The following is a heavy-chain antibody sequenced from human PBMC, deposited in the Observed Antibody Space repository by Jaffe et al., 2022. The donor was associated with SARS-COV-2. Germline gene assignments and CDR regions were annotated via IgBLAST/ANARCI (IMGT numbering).Heavy chain of an antibody. CDR2: ISGSGGST. V-gene: IGHV3-23*01. CDR3: YRVDTVAGTGY. D-gene: IGHD6-19*01. Sequence: EVQLLESGGGLVQPGGSLRLSCAASGFTFSSYAMSWVRQAPGKGLEWVSAISGSGGSTYYADSVKGRFTISRDNSKNTLYLQMNSLRAEDTAVYYCYRVDTVAGTGYWGQGTLVTVSS. J-gene: IGHJ4*02. CDR1: GFTFSSYA.